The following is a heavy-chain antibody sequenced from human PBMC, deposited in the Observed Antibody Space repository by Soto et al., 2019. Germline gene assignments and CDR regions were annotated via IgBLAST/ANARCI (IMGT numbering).Heavy chain of an antibody. CDR1: GGSISSYY. CDR3: AGLGYIYGPNWFDP. D-gene: IGHD5-18*01. Sequence: SETLSLTCTVSGGSISSYYWSWIRQPPGKGLEWIGYIYYSGSTNYNTSLKSRVTISVDTSKNQFSLKLSSVTAADTAVYYCAGLGYIYGPNWFDPWGQGTLVTVSS. V-gene: IGHV4-59*01. J-gene: IGHJ5*02. CDR2: IYYSGST.